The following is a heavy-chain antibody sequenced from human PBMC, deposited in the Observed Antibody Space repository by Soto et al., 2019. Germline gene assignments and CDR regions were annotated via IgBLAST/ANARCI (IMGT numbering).Heavy chain of an antibody. CDR3: ARPTSCTDTRCSPFDY. J-gene: IGHJ4*02. Sequence: ASVKVSCKASGYTFTSYYMHWVRQAPGQGLEWMGIINPSGGSTSYAQKFQGRVTMTRDTSTSTVYLQWSSLEASDTAIYYCARPTSCTDTRCSPFDYWGQGTLVTVSS. CDR1: GYTFTSYY. D-gene: IGHD2-8*02. V-gene: IGHV1-46*01. CDR2: INPSGGST.